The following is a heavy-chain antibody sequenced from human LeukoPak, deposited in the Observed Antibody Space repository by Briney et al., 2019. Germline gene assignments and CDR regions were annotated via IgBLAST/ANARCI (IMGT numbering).Heavy chain of an antibody. J-gene: IGHJ4*02. V-gene: IGHV5-51*01. CDR3: ARHERSTAGSLLYDN. CDR1: GYSFTTYL. Sequence: GESLKISWKCSGYSFTTYLLGWVRHMPGKGLEWMWIIYPGDSDTRYSPSFQGQVTITADKSVSAVYLQWSSLKASDTAMYYCARHERSTAGSLLYDNWGQGTLVTVSS. D-gene: IGHD6-13*01. CDR2: IYPGDSDT.